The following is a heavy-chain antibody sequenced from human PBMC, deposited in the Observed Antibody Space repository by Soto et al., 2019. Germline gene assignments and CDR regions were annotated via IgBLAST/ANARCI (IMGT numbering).Heavy chain of an antibody. CDR2: IIPILGIA. Sequence: GASVKVSCKASGGTFSSYTSSWVRQAPGQGLEWMGRIIPILGIANYAQKFQGRVTITADKSTSTAYMELSSLRSEDTAVYYCARDSPGTGSNWFDPWGQGTLVTVSS. CDR3: ARDSPGTGSNWFDP. J-gene: IGHJ5*02. D-gene: IGHD1-7*01. CDR1: GGTFSSYT. V-gene: IGHV1-69*04.